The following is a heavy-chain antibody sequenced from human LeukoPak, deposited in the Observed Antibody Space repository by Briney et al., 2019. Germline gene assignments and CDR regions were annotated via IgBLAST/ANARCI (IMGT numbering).Heavy chain of an antibody. CDR3: ARGYSGSWYWFDP. D-gene: IGHD6-13*01. V-gene: IGHV4-61*01. CDR1: GYSISSGYY. J-gene: IGHJ5*02. CDR2: IYYSGST. Sequence: SETLSLTCTVSGYSISSGYYWGWIRQPPGKGLEWIGYIYYSGSTNYNPSLKSRVTISVDTSKNQFSLKLSSVTAADTAVYYCARGYSGSWYWFDPWGQGTLVTVSS.